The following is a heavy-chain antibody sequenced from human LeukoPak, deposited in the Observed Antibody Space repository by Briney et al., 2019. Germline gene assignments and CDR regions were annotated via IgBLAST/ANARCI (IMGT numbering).Heavy chain of an antibody. D-gene: IGHD2-2*01. CDR1: GYIFTTYN. V-gene: IGHV1-8*02. CDR3: AQDRGGLVAFDI. J-gene: IGHJ3*02. CDR2: MNPKSGDA. Sequence: ASVKVSCKAFGYIFTTYNINWLRQAPGQGPEWVGWMNPKSGDAGYAQQFQGRVTMTRDTSISTAYMELNTLTFEDTAVYYCAQDRGGLVAFDIWGQGTMVTVSS.